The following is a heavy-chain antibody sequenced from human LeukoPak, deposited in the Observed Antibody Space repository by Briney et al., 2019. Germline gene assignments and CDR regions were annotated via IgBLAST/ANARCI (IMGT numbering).Heavy chain of an antibody. CDR1: GGSISSSNW. CDR3: ARYASNSGNYRSYYFDY. CDR2: IYHSGGT. J-gene: IGHJ4*02. V-gene: IGHV4-4*02. D-gene: IGHD1-26*01. Sequence: SETLSLTCAVSGGSISSSNWWSWVRQPPGKGLEWIGEIYHSGGTNHNPSLKSRVTISVDKSKNQFSLKLSSVTAADTAVYYCARYASNSGNYRSYYFDYWGQGTLVTVSS.